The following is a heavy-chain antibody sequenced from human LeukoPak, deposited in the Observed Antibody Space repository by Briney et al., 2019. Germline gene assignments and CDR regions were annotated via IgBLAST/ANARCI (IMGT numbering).Heavy chain of an antibody. D-gene: IGHD3-22*01. CDR3: ARDDYYDSSGYY. CDR2: IRSKTYGGTT. V-gene: IGHV3-49*03. CDR1: GFTFGDYA. J-gene: IGHJ4*02. Sequence: PGRSLRLSCSASGFTFGDYAMSWFRQAPGRGLEWVGFIRSKTYGGTTEYAASVKGRFTISRDDSKSIAYLQMNSLRAEDTAVYYCARDDYYDSSGYYWGQGTLVTVSS.